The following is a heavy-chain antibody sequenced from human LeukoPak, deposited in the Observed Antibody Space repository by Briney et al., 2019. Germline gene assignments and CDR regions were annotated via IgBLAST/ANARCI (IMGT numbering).Heavy chain of an antibody. CDR1: GFTFSSYE. J-gene: IGHJ4*02. D-gene: IGHD2-15*01. Sequence: PGGSLRLSCAASGFTFSSYEMNWVRQAPGKGLEWVSYISSSGSTIYYADSVKGRFTISRDNAKNSLYLQMNSLRAEDTAVYYCAKGSPPYVPSPYFDYWGQGTLVTVSS. CDR3: AKGSPPYVPSPYFDY. CDR2: ISSSGSTI. V-gene: IGHV3-48*03.